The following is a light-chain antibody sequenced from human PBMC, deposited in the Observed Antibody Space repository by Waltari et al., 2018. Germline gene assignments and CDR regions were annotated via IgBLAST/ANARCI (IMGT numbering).Light chain of an antibody. V-gene: IGLV1-44*01. CDR1: MSNIEGDI. CDR3: AAWADSLSGYV. CDR2: NNK. J-gene: IGLJ1*01. Sequence: QSVLTQPPSASGTPGQRVTISCSGSMSNIEGDIISWLQHLPGRAPTLLIYNNKRRAARVPSRFCTSKAGTWACLAISGLQSEDGVDYYCAAWADSLSGYVFGTGTKVTVL.